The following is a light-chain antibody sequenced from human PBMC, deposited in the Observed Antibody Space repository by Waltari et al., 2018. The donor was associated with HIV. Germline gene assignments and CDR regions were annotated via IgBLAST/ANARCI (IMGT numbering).Light chain of an antibody. V-gene: IGLV2-8*01. CDR2: DVT. Sequence: QSALTQPASVSGSPGQSITISCTGTSSDVGGYNYVSWYQQHPGKAPNVMIYDVTKRPSGVPDRFSGSKSGNTASLTVSGLQAEDEADYYCASHAGSKDVFGGGTRLTVL. J-gene: IGLJ2*01. CDR3: ASHAGSKDV. CDR1: SSDVGGYNY.